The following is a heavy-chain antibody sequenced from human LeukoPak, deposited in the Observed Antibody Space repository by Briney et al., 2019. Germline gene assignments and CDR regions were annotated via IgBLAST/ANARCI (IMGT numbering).Heavy chain of an antibody. CDR1: GFTLSSNY. CDR3: ARVLSGRGSLYYYYYYMDV. CDR2: IYSGGRT. D-gene: IGHD3-10*01. V-gene: IGHV3-53*01. Sequence: GGSLRLSCAASGFTLSSNYMSWVRQAPGKGVEWVSVIYSGGRTYYADSVKGRFTISRDNSKNTLYLQMNSLRPEDTAVYYCARVLSGRGSLYYYYYYMDVWGKGTTVTISS. J-gene: IGHJ6*03.